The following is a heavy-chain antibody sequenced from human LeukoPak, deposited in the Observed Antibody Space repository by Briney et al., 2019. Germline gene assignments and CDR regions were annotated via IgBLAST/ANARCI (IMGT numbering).Heavy chain of an antibody. Sequence: GGSLRLSCAASGFTFSNSGMHWVRQAPGKGLEWVAGVWFGESSQSYSDSVKGRFTISRDNSKNTVWLEMNSLRVEDTAVYYCAKGGRDTSKYYFDYWGQGTQVTVSS. CDR2: VWFGESSQ. CDR3: AKGGRDTSKYYFDY. CDR1: GFTFSNSG. D-gene: IGHD1-26*01. J-gene: IGHJ4*02. V-gene: IGHV3-30*02.